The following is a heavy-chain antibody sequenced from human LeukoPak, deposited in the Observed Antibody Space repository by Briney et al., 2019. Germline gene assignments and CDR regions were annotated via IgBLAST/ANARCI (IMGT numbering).Heavy chain of an antibody. CDR3: ARDVGATPGYFDY. J-gene: IGHJ4*02. Sequence: SGTLSLTCTVSGGSISSYYWTWIRQPPGKGLEWIGHIYYSGSTYYSGSTNYNPSLKSRVTISVDTSKNQFSLKLSSVTAADTAVYYCARDVGATPGYFDYWGQGTLVTVSS. V-gene: IGHV4-59*01. CDR1: GGSISSYY. CDR2: IYYSGSTYYSGST. D-gene: IGHD1-26*01.